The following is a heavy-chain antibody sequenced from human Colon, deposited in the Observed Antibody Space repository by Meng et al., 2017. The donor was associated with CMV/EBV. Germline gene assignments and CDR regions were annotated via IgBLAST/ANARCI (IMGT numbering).Heavy chain of an antibody. CDR3: AKGGSSRFES. Sequence: GESLKISCEGSGFTFSSYAMTWVRQAPGKGLEWVAKMKEDGSEIYYVDSVKGRFTISRDNAKKSLYLQMNSLRAEDTAVYYCAKGGSSRFESWGQGTLVTVSS. CDR1: GFTFSSYA. CDR2: MKEDGSEI. J-gene: IGHJ4*02. D-gene: IGHD6-19*01. V-gene: IGHV3-7*01.